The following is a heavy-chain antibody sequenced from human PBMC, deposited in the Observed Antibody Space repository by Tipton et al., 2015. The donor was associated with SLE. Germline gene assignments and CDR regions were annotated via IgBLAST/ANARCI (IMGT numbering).Heavy chain of an antibody. CDR2: ITGSTGTT. Sequence: SLRLSCAASGFSFGDYAMTWVRQAPGKGLEWVSGITGSTGTTYYADSVKGRFTISRDNSKNTLYLQMNSLRVEDTAIYYCARGLTGATIIRWFAPWGQGALVPVSS. V-gene: IGHV3-23*01. CDR3: ARGLTGATIIRWFAP. CDR1: GFSFGDYA. D-gene: IGHD1-20*01. J-gene: IGHJ5*02.